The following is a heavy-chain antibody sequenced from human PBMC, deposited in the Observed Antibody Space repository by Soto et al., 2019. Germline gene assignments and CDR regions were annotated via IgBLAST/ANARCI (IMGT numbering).Heavy chain of an antibody. D-gene: IGHD3-22*01. J-gene: IGHJ6*02. V-gene: IGHV4-59*01. Sequence: PSETLSLTCTVSGGSISSYYWSWIRQPPGKGLERIGYIYYSGSTNYNPSLKSRVTISVDTSKNQFSLKLSSVTAADTAVYYCARGSAYYDSFYGMDVWGQGTTVTVSS. CDR2: IYYSGST. CDR1: GGSISSYY. CDR3: ARGSAYYDSFYGMDV.